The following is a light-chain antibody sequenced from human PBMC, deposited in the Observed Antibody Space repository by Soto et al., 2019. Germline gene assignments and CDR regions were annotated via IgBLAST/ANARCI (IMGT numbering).Light chain of an antibody. J-gene: IGKJ1*01. CDR1: QSVSSSY. CDR3: QQYGSSPRT. Sequence: EIVLTQSPGTLSLSPGERATLSCRASQSVSSSYLAWYQQKPGQAPRLLMYGASSRTTGTPDRFSGSGSGTDFTLTISRLEPEDLAVYYCQQYGSSPRTFGQGTNVAIK. V-gene: IGKV3-20*01. CDR2: GAS.